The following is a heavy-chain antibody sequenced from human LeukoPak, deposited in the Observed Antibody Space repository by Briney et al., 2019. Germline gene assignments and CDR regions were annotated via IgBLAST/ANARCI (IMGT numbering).Heavy chain of an antibody. CDR3: ARGGMTTVTPYYFDY. CDR2: ISAYNANT. CDR1: GYTFIVYG. D-gene: IGHD4-11*01. V-gene: IGHV1-18*01. Sequence: VKVSCKTSGYTFIVYGISWVRQAPGQGLEWMGWISAYNANTNYAQKFQGRVTMTRDTSISTAYMELSRLRSDDTAVYYCARGGMTTVTPYYFDYWGQGTLVTVSS. J-gene: IGHJ4*02.